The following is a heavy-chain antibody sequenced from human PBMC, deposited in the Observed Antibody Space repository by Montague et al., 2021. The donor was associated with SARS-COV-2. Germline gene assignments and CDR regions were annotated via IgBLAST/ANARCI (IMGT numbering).Heavy chain of an antibody. Sequence: SETLSLTCTISGGSMRRYYWTWIRRLPGKELEWSGSIYDSGGARYNPSLKSRVSISVDASKNQFSLRVTSVTAADTAVYFCARRGTGNYEILDYWGQGILVTVSS. CDR3: ARRGTGNYEILDY. CDR1: GGSMRRYY. D-gene: IGHD3-3*01. J-gene: IGHJ4*02. CDR2: IYDSGGA. V-gene: IGHV4-59*01.